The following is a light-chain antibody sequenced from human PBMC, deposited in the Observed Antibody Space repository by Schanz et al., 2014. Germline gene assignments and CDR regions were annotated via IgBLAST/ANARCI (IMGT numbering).Light chain of an antibody. J-gene: IGLJ3*02. CDR3: NSYTSSSTPV. V-gene: IGLV2-14*03. Sequence: QSALTQPASVSGSLGQSITISCTGTSSDVGGYNYVSWYQHHPGKAPKLMIYDVSNRPSGVSNRFSGSKSGNTASLTISGLQAEDEADYYCNSYTSSSTPVFGGGTKLTVL. CDR1: SSDVGGYNY. CDR2: DVS.